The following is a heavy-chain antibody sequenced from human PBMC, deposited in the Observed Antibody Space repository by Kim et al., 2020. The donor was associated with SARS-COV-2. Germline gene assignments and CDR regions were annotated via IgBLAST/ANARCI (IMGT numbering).Heavy chain of an antibody. Sequence: GGSLRLSCAASGFTFSSYWMHWVRQAPGKGLVWVSRINSDGSSTSYADSVKGRFTISRDNAKNTLYLQMNSLRAEDTAVYYCARDRCYDSSGYYSGEGCYFDYWGQGTLVTVSS. CDR2: INSDGSST. CDR1: GFTFSSYW. V-gene: IGHV3-74*01. J-gene: IGHJ4*02. CDR3: ARDRCYDSSGYYSGEGCYFDY. D-gene: IGHD3-22*01.